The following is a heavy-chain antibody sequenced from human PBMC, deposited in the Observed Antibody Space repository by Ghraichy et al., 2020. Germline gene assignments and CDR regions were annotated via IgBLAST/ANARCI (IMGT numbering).Heavy chain of an antibody. J-gene: IGHJ4*02. CDR1: GYSISSGYY. CDR2: IYHSGST. Sequence: SETLSLTCAVSGYSISSGYYWGWIRQPPGKGLEWIGSIYHSGSTYYNPSLKSRVTISVDTSKNQFSLKLSSVTAADTAVYYCAREGSIAAAGTFDYWGQGTLVTVSS. CDR3: AREGSIAAAGTFDY. V-gene: IGHV4-38-2*02. D-gene: IGHD6-13*01.